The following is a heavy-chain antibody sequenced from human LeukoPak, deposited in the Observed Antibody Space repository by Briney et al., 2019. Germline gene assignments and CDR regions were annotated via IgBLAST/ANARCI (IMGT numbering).Heavy chain of an antibody. J-gene: IGHJ6*02. D-gene: IGHD4-23*01. CDR1: GGSISNYY. CDR3: ARVGGPNYYSYGMDV. V-gene: IGHV4-59*01. CDR2: IYYSGST. Sequence: PSETLSLTCTVSGGSISNYYWSWIRQPPGKGLEWIEYIYYSGSTNYNPSLKSRVTISVDTSKNQFSLKLSSVTAADTAVYYWARVGGPNYYSYGMDVWGQGTTVTVSS.